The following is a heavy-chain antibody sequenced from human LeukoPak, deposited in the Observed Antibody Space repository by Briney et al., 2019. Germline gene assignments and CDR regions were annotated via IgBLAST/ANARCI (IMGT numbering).Heavy chain of an antibody. Sequence: GGSLRLSCVASGFTVSNNYMSWVRQAPGKGLEWISVIYSGGSTYYADSVKGRFTISRDNSKNTLYLQMNSLRAEDTAVYYCAKSLSSWYGGSFDYWGQGTLVTVSS. CDR2: IYSGGST. CDR3: AKSLSSWYGGSFDY. J-gene: IGHJ4*02. V-gene: IGHV3-66*01. CDR1: GFTVSNNY. D-gene: IGHD6-13*01.